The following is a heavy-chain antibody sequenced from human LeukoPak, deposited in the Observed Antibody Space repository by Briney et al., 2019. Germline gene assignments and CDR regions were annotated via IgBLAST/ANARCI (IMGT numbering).Heavy chain of an antibody. Sequence: PSETLSLTCTVSGGSISSYYWSWIRQPPGKGLEWIGYIYYSGSTNYNPPLKSRVTISVDTSKNQFSLKLSSVTAADTAVYYCARGVAASYYYYYMDVWGKGTTVTVSS. CDR2: IYYSGST. CDR3: ARGVAASYYYYYMDV. V-gene: IGHV4-59*01. CDR1: GGSISSYY. D-gene: IGHD2-15*01. J-gene: IGHJ6*03.